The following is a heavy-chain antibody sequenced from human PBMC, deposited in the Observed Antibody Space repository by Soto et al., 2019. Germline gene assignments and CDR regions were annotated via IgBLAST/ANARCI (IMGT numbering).Heavy chain of an antibody. CDR2: ISGSGGST. J-gene: IGHJ4*02. V-gene: IGHV3-23*01. D-gene: IGHD6-19*01. CDR1: GFTFSSDA. Sequence: EVQLLESGGGLVQPGGSLRLSCAASGFTFSSDAMSWVRQAPGKGLEWVSAISGSGGSTYYADSVKGRFTISRDNSTNTLYLQMNSLRAEDTAVYYCAKVNGYSSGWFDYWGQGTLVTVSS. CDR3: AKVNGYSSGWFDY.